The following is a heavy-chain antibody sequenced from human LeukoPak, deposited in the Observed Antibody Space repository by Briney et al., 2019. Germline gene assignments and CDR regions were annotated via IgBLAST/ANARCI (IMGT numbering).Heavy chain of an antibody. CDR2: IYYSGST. D-gene: IGHD3-10*01. CDR3: ARWYGSGRGDDD. Sequence: SETLSLTCTVSGGSISSSSYYWGWIRQPPGKGLEWIGSIYYSGSTYYNPSLKSRVTISVDTSKNQFSLKLSSVTAADTAVYYCARWYGSGRGDDDWGQGTLVTVSS. J-gene: IGHJ4*02. CDR1: GGSISSSSYY. V-gene: IGHV4-39*01.